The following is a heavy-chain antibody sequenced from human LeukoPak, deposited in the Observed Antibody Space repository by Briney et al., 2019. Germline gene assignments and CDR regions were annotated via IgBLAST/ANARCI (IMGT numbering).Heavy chain of an antibody. CDR1: GGSISSYY. Sequence: SETLSLTCTVSGGSISSYYWSWIRQPAGKGLEWIGRIYTSGSTNYNPSLKSRVTMSVDTSKNQFSLKLSSVTAADTAVYYCASEGFYDFWSGYYLNDAFDIWGQGTMVTVSS. CDR3: ASEGFYDFWSGYYLNDAFDI. J-gene: IGHJ3*02. CDR2: IYTSGST. D-gene: IGHD3-3*01. V-gene: IGHV4-4*07.